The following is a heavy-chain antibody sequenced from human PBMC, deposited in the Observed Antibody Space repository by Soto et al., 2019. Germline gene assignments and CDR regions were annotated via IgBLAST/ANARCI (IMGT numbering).Heavy chain of an antibody. CDR1: GYTFTGYY. V-gene: IGHV1-2*02. CDR2: INPNSGGT. J-gene: IGHJ2*01. D-gene: IGHD6-19*01. Sequence: QVQLVQSGAEVKKPGASVKVSCKASGYTFTGYYLHWVRQAPGQGLEWMGWINPNSGGTNSAQKFQGRVTMTRDTSISTAYMELSRMRSDDTDVYYCARDRELYSSGWYGWWYFDLWGRGTLVTVSS. CDR3: ARDRELYSSGWYGWWYFDL.